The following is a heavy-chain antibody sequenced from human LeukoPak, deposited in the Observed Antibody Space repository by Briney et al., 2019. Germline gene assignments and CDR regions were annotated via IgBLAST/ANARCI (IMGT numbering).Heavy chain of an antibody. Sequence: GGSLRLSCAASGFTFSSYSMNWVRHAPGKGLEWVSSISSSSSYIYYADSVKGRFTISRDNPKNSLYLQMNSLRAEDTAVYYCARESQGGLNYFDYWGQGTLVSVSS. CDR2: ISSSSSYI. D-gene: IGHD3-16*01. CDR1: GFTFSSYS. J-gene: IGHJ4*02. CDR3: ARESQGGLNYFDY. V-gene: IGHV3-21*01.